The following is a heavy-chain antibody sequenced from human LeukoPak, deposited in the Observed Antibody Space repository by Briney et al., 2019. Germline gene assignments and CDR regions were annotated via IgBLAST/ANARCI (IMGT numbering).Heavy chain of an antibody. J-gene: IGHJ6*02. D-gene: IGHD3-3*01. CDR2: INSDGSST. V-gene: IGHV3-74*01. CDR3: ARSRNFWSGYYKGMDV. Sequence: GGSLRLSCAASGFAVTTYAMSWVRQAPGKGLVWVSRINSDGSSTSYADSMKGRFTISRDNAKNTLYLQMNSLRAEDTAVYYCARSRNFWSGYYKGMDVWGQGTTVTVSS. CDR1: GFAVTTYA.